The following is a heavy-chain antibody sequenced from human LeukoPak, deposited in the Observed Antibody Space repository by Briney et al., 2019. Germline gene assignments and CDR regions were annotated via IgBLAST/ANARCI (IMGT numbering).Heavy chain of an antibody. V-gene: IGHV3-7*02. CDR1: GFTFSSYW. J-gene: IGHJ4*02. D-gene: IGHD4-17*01. Sequence: PGGSLRLSCAASGFTFSSYWMNWVRQAPGKGLEWVANIKEDGSSKYYVDSVKGRFAISRDNAKNSLYLQMNSLRAEDTAVYYCASNYGDSVAYWSQGTLVTVSS. CDR2: IKEDGSSK. CDR3: ASNYGDSVAY.